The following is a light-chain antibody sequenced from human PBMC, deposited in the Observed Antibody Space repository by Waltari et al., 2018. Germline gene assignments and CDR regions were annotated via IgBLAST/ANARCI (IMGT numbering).Light chain of an antibody. CDR3: CSYAGSNSWV. CDR1: SSTIRRHNL. J-gene: IGLJ3*02. Sequence: QSALLQPASVSGSPGKSIPTSCTGTSSTIRRHNLVSWYQQYQGKATKVMIYEVYKRPSGVSNRFSGSKSGNTASLTISGLQAEDETDYYCCSYAGSNSWVFGGGTKVTVL. V-gene: IGLV2-23*02. CDR2: EVY.